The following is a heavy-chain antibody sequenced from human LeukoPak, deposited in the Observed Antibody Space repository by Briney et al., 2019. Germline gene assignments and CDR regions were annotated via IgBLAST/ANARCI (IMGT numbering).Heavy chain of an antibody. Sequence: SETLSLTCTVSGGSISSYYWSWIRQPPGKGLEWIGYIYYSGNSGSTNYNPSLKSRVTISVDTSKNQFTLKLSSVTAADTAVYYCASYPAELYYFDYWGQGTLVTVSS. J-gene: IGHJ4*02. D-gene: IGHD1-14*01. CDR2: IYYSGNSGST. V-gene: IGHV4-59*01. CDR3: ASYPAELYYFDY. CDR1: GGSISSYY.